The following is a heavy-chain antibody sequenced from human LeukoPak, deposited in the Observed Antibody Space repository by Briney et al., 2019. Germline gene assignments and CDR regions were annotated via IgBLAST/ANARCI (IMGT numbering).Heavy chain of an antibody. CDR1: GYTFTSYY. D-gene: IGHD3-16*01. CDR2: INPSGGST. J-gene: IGHJ6*03. CDR3: ARERGRSYAVPYYYYYMDV. V-gene: IGHV1-46*01. Sequence: ASVKVSCKASGYTFTSYYMHWVRQAPGQGLEWMGIINPSGGSTSYAQKFQGRVTMTRDTSTSTVYMELSSLRSEDTAVYYCARERGRSYAVPYYYYYMDVWGKGTTVTVSS.